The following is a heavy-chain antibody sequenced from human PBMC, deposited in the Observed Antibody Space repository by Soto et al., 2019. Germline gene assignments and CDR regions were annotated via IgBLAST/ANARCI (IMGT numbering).Heavy chain of an antibody. Sequence: EVQLVESGGRLVQPGRSLRLSCVGTGLNFDDFAMHWVRQAPGKGLEWVSGITWNSRVLAYADSVKGRFTISRDNARNSLYLQMDSLRDEDTALYYCAKTITTPPSEASTGRGALIDHWGRGALVIVSS. CDR2: ITWNSRVL. CDR3: AKTITTPPSEASTGRGALIDH. J-gene: IGHJ4*02. CDR1: GLNFDDFA. D-gene: IGHD2-8*02. V-gene: IGHV3-9*01.